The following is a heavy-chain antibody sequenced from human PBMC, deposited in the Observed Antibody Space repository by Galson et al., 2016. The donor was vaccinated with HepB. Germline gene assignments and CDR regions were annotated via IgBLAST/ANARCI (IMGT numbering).Heavy chain of an antibody. V-gene: IGHV1-8*01. CDR2: MNPKSGTS. Sequence: QSGAEVTKPGESLKISCKASGYTFTTYDINWVRQAAGQGLEWMGWMNPKSGTSVYAPKFQDRVTMTRNASISTAYMQLRSLTSDDTAGYYCAGGGYGGYLFYWGQGAPVTVSS. J-gene: IGHJ4*02. CDR3: AGGGYGGYLFY. D-gene: IGHD6-25*01. CDR1: GYTFTTYD.